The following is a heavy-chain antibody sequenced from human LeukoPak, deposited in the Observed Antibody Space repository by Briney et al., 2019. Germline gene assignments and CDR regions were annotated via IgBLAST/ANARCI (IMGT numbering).Heavy chain of an antibody. CDR2: SYYSGST. V-gene: IGHV4-31*03. CDR1: GGSISSSGYY. CDR3: ARMEAYYGSGSYKPYYFDY. J-gene: IGHJ4*02. D-gene: IGHD3-10*01. Sequence: NTSETLSLTCTVSGGSISSSGYYWSWIRQHPGKGLEWIGYSYYSGSTYYNPSLKSRVTISVDTSKNQFSLKLSSVTAADTAVYYCARMEAYYGSGSYKPYYFDYWGQGTLVTVSS.